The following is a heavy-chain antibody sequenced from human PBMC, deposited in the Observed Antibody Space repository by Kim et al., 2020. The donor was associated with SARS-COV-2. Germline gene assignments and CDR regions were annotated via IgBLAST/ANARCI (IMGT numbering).Heavy chain of an antibody. V-gene: IGHV3-7*01. D-gene: IGHD3-16*01. J-gene: IGHJ4*02. CDR2: IKQDGSVK. CDR1: GFTFSTYW. CDR3: VRWTRGGTDD. Sequence: GGSLRLSCAASGFTFSTYWMTWVRRAPGKGLEWVANIKQDGSVKYYVDSVKGRFTISRDNAKNSMSLQMNSLRVDDTAVYYCVRWTRGGTDDWGQGTLVIVSS.